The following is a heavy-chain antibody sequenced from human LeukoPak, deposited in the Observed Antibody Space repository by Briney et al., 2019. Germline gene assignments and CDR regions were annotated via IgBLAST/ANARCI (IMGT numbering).Heavy chain of an antibody. V-gene: IGHV4-59*01. CDR2: IYYGGST. CDR1: GGSISSYY. CDR3: AGSYYGSGSYD. D-gene: IGHD3-10*01. Sequence: PSETLSLTCTVSGGSISSYYWSWVRQPPGKGLEWIGYIYYGGSTKYNPSLESRVTISVDTSKNHFSLKLSSVTGADTAVYYCAGSYYGSGSYDWGQGTLVTVSS. J-gene: IGHJ4*02.